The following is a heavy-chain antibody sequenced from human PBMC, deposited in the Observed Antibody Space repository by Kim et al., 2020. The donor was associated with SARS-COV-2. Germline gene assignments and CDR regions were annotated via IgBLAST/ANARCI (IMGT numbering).Heavy chain of an antibody. J-gene: IGHJ4*02. D-gene: IGHD3-10*01. Sequence: SETLSLTCTVSGGSISSYYWSWIRQPPGKGLEWIGYIYYSGSTNYNPSLKSRVTISVDTSKNQFSLKLSSVTAADTAVYYCARGTMVRGVITSNFDYWGQGTLVTVSS. CDR2: IYYSGST. V-gene: IGHV4-59*13. CDR3: ARGTMVRGVITSNFDY. CDR1: GGSISSYY.